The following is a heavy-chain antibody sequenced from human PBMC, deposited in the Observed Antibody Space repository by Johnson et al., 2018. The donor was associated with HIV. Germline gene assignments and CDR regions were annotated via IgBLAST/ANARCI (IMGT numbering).Heavy chain of an antibody. J-gene: IGHJ3*02. CDR3: ARGPAPFARFGVAAKPNDAFDI. Sequence: VQLVESGGGVVQPGTSLTLSCAASGFPFRDSAMHWVRQAPGRGMEWLAVIIFDGVYKHHAESVRGRFTISRDNSKATLYLQMNSLRGEDTAVYYCARGPAPFARFGVAAKPNDAFDIWGQGTMVTVSS. CDR1: GFPFRDSA. D-gene: IGHD3-3*01. CDR2: IIFDGVYK. V-gene: IGHV3-30-3*01.